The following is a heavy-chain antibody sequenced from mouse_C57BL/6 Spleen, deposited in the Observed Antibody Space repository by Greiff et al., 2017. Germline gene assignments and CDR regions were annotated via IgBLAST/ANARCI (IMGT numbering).Heavy chain of an antibody. CDR2: FEPANGNT. CDR3: ARGYDPWYFDV. V-gene: IGHV14-3*01. Sequence: EVKVVESVAELVRPGASVKLSCTASGFNIKNTYMHWVKQRPEQGLEWIGRFEPANGNTKYAPKFQGKATITADTSSNTAYLQLSSLTSEDTAIYYCARGYDPWYFDVWGTGTTVTVSS. CDR1: GFNIKNTY. D-gene: IGHD1-2*01. J-gene: IGHJ1*03.